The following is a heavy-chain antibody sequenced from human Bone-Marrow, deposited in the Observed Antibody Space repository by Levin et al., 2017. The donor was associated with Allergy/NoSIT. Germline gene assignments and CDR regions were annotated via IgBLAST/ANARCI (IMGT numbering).Heavy chain of an antibody. J-gene: IGHJ4*02. Sequence: PGGSLRLSCKVDGGTFKTYAIHWVRQAPGQGLEWMGGVHPILKTVEYGETFSGRVTITADGSTSTVYLELNSLRSEDTAVYYCASLRDHLYWGQGTLVTVPS. CDR2: VHPILKTV. CDR3: ASLRDHLY. V-gene: IGHV1-69*01. CDR1: GGTFKTYA.